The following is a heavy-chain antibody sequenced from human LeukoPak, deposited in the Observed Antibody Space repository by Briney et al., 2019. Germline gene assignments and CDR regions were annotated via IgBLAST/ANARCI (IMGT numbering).Heavy chain of an antibody. J-gene: IGHJ4*02. CDR2: ISYDGSNK. V-gene: IGHV3-30-3*01. CDR1: GFTFSSYA. Sequence: GGSLRLSCAASGFTFSSYAMHWVRQAPGKGLEWVAVISYDGSNKYYADSVKSRFTISRDNSKNTLYLQMNSLRAEDTAVYYCAKGLWENPDHTGTGPFDYWGQGTLVTVSS. CDR3: AKGLWENPDHTGTGPFDY. D-gene: IGHD1-1*01.